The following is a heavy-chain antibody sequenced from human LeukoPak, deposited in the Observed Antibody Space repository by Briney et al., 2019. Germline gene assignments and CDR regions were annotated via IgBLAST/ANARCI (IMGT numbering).Heavy chain of an antibody. CDR1: GGSISSSSYY. J-gene: IGHJ5*02. Sequence: SETLSLTCTVSGGSISSSSYYWGWIRQPPGKGLEWIGSIYYTGSTYYNPSLKSRVTMSVDTSKNQFSLKLSSVTAADTAVYYCARLGRTWGQGTLVTVSS. CDR3: ARLGRT. CDR2: IYYTGST. V-gene: IGHV4-39*01.